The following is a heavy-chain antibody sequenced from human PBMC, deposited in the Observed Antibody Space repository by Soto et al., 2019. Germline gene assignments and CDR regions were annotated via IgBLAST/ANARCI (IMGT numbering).Heavy chain of an antibody. Sequence: QVQLVQSGAEVKTPGASVKISCKASGYTFTMHAVHWVRQAPGQRLEWMGWINPANGNTKTSQKFQGKVSITKDTSASPAYMEGNGLRSEDTAVYYCARDSRPDFDFLGGYSPGFDSWGQGTLVTVSS. CDR2: INPANGNT. CDR3: ARDSRPDFDFLGGYSPGFDS. J-gene: IGHJ4*02. CDR1: GYTFTMHA. D-gene: IGHD3-3*01. V-gene: IGHV1-3*01.